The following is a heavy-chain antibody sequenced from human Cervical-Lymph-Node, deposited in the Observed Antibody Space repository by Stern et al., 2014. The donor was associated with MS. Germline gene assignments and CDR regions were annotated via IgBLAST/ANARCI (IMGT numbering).Heavy chain of an antibody. J-gene: IGHJ5*02. CDR3: ARRVTVFNWFDP. CDR1: VGSISSGGYY. V-gene: IGHV4-31*03. CDR2: IYYSVST. D-gene: IGHD2-21*02. Sequence: QVQLQESGPGLVKPSQTLSLTCTVSVGSISSGGYYWSWIRQHPGKGLEWIGYIYYSVSTYYNPSLKSRVTISVDTSKNQFSLKLSSVTAADTAVYYCARRVTVFNWFDPWGQGTLVTVSS.